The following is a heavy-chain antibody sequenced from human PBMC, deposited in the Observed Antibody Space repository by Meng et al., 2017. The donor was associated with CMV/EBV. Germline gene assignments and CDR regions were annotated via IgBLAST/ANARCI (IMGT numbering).Heavy chain of an antibody. CDR3: ARIAAAGRFDY. J-gene: IGHJ4*02. CDR1: GFSLSTSGVG. V-gene: IGHV2-5*02. D-gene: IGHD6-13*01. CDR2: IYWDDDK. Sequence: QFTLKDSGPSLVKPPQTLTLTCTFSGFSLSTSGVGVGWIRQPPGKALEWLALIYWDDDKRYSPSLKSRLTITKDTSKNQVVLTMTNMDPVDTATYYCARIAAAGRFDYWGQGTLVTVSS.